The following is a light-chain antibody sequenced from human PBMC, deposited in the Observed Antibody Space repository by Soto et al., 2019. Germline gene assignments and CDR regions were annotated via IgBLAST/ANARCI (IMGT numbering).Light chain of an antibody. CDR2: GAS. CDR1: QNIRTN. Sequence: IVLPQSPATLSVSPGERSTFCCRDSQNIRTNLAWYQQKPGQVPRLLIYGASTRATGVPARFSGSGSGTDFTLTITSLEPEDFAVYYCQHRSNWLAFGGGTKVDIK. V-gene: IGKV3-11*01. CDR3: QHRSNWLA. J-gene: IGKJ4*01.